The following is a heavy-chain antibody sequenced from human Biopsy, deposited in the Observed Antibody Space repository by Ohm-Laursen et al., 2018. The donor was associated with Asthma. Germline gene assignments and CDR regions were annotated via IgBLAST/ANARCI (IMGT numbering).Heavy chain of an antibody. J-gene: IGHJ4*02. V-gene: IGHV1-69*13. CDR3: ARKAGSCISRTCYSLDF. CDR1: GGTFTTYV. CDR2: INSVFGTT. D-gene: IGHD2-2*01. Sequence: PSVTASCKSLGGTFTTYVIGWARQAPGQWLEWMGGINSVFGTTTYPQKFQDRVTITADDSTSTVYMELSSLRSEDTAVYYCARKAGSCISRTCYSLDFWGQGTLVTVSS.